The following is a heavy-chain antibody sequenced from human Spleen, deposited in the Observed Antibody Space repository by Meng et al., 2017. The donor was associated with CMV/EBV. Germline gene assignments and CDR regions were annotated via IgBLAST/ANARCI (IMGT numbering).Heavy chain of an antibody. Sequence: HVVPLGGGVKKPGASGKVSCKASGYPLPRYGISWVRQAPGQGLEWMGWISAYNGNTNYAQKLQGRVTMTTDTSTSTAYMELRSLRSDDTAVYYCARSDDFWSGYYTPGCFDYWGQGTLVTVSS. CDR1: GYPLPRYG. J-gene: IGHJ4*02. CDR3: ARSDDFWSGYYTPGCFDY. D-gene: IGHD3-3*01. V-gene: IGHV1-18*01. CDR2: ISAYNGNT.